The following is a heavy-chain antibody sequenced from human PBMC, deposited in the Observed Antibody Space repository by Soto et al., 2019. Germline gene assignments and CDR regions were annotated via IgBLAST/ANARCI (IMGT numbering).Heavy chain of an antibody. V-gene: IGHV1-69*12. Sequence: QVQLVQSGAEVKKPGSSVKVSCTASGGTFSSYAISWVRHAPGQGLEWMGGIIPILGTANYAQKFQGRVTITADESTSTVYMGRSSMRSEVTAVYYCARGCTMVRGQAVDWLDPWGQGTLVTVSS. D-gene: IGHD3-10*01. CDR2: IIPILGTA. J-gene: IGHJ5*02. CDR1: GGTFSSYA. CDR3: ARGCTMVRGQAVDWLDP.